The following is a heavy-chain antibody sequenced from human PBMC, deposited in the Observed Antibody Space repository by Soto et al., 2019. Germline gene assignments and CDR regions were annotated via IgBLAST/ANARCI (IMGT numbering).Heavy chain of an antibody. CDR3: ARDSYYDSSGYYYVPDY. V-gene: IGHV3-33*01. CDR1: GFTFSSYG. D-gene: IGHD3-22*01. Sequence: PGGSLRLSCAASGFTFSSYGMHWVRQAPGKGLEWVAVIWYDGSNKYYADSVKGRFTISRDNSKNTLYLQMNSLRAEDTAVYYCARDSYYDSSGYYYVPDYWGQGTLVTVSS. J-gene: IGHJ4*02. CDR2: IWYDGSNK.